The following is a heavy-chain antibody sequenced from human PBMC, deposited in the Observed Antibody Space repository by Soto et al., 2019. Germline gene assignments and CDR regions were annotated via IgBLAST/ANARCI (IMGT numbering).Heavy chain of an antibody. CDR1: GFTFSNHA. CDR3: ARDAIAMVRGTNNWFDR. Sequence: EVQLLESGGGLVQPGGSLRLSCAASGFTFSNHAMSWVRQAPGKGLEWVSAISGNGISTYYADSVRGRFTISRDNSKNTLYLQMNRLRADDTAVYYCARDAIAMVRGTNNWFDRWGQGTLVTVST. D-gene: IGHD3-10*01. V-gene: IGHV3-23*01. CDR2: ISGNGIST. J-gene: IGHJ5*02.